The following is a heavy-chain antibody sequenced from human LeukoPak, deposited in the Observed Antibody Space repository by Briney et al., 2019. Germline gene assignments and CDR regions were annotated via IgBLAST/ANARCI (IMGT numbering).Heavy chain of an antibody. D-gene: IGHD3-16*01. Sequence: GGSLRLSCAVSGSTFSSYSMNWVRQAPGKGLEWVSIISSSSSYIYYTDSVKGRFTVSRDNAKNLLYLQMNSLRVEDTAVYYCARDGGRMDYWGQGTLVTVSS. V-gene: IGHV3-21*01. CDR3: ARDGGRMDY. J-gene: IGHJ4*02. CDR2: ISSSSSYI. CDR1: GSTFSSYS.